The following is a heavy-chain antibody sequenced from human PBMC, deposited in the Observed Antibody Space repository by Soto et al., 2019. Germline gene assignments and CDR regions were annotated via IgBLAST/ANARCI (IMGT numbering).Heavy chain of an antibody. V-gene: IGHV3-7*01. CDR2: IKQDGSEK. CDR3: ARQGYSYGLSFDY. Sequence: VQLVESGGGLVQPGGSLRLSCAVSGFTFGSYWMSWVRHAPGEGLEWVANIKQDGSEKYYVDSVKCRFTIYRDNAKHSLYLQRNSLRAEDTAVYYCARQGYSYGLSFDYWGQGSLVTVSS. CDR1: GFTFGSYW. D-gene: IGHD5-18*01. J-gene: IGHJ4*02.